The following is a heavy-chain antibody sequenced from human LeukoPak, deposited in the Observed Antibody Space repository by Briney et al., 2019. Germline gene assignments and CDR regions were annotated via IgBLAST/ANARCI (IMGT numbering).Heavy chain of an antibody. J-gene: IGHJ5*02. CDR1: GGSISSGGYY. CDR2: IYYSGST. Sequence: SETLSLTCTVSGGSISSGGYYWSWIRQHPGKGLEWIGYIYYSGSTYYNPSLKSRVTISVDTSKNQFSLKLSSVTAADTAVYYCARNDYMFGFDPWGQGTLATVSS. CDR3: ARNDYMFGFDP. V-gene: IGHV4-31*03. D-gene: IGHD4-11*01.